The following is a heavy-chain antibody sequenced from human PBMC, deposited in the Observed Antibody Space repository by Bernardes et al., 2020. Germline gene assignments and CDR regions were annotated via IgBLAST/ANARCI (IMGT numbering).Heavy chain of an antibody. CDR1: GESFSGYY. CDR3: ARLSHRAMILVAYDY. J-gene: IGHJ4*02. CDR2: INHSGST. V-gene: IGHV4-34*01. D-gene: IGHD3-22*01. Sequence: SETLSLTCAVYGESFSGYYWSWIRQSPGKGLEWIGEINHSGSTNYNPSLKSRVTISVDTSKNQFSLKLSSVTAADTAIYYCARLSHRAMILVAYDYWGQGTLVTVYS.